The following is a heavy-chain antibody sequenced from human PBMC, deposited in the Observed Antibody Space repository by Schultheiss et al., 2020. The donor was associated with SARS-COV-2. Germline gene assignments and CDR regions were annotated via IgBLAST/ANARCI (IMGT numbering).Heavy chain of an antibody. Sequence: GGSLRLSCAASAFTFSSYGMHWVRQAPGKGLEWVASISYDGRNQFYVDSLRGRFTISRDNTKNTLSLQMNSLRGEDTALYYCARDEDYGDYGRRYYYYGMDVWGQGTTVTVSS. CDR1: AFTFSSYG. CDR2: ISYDGRNQ. CDR3: ARDEDYGDYGRRYYYYGMDV. D-gene: IGHD4-17*01. J-gene: IGHJ6*02. V-gene: IGHV3-30*03.